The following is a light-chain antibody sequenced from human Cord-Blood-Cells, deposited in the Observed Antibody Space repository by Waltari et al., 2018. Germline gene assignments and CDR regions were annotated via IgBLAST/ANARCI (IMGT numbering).Light chain of an antibody. CDR3: QQRSNWPRT. J-gene: IGKJ2*01. Sequence: EIVLTQSPATLSLSPGERATLSCRASQSVSSYLAWYQQKPGQAPRLLIYDASNRAACIPARFSGSGCGTDFTLTISSLEPEDFAVYYCQQRSNWPRTFGQGTKLEIK. V-gene: IGKV3-11*01. CDR2: DAS. CDR1: QSVSSY.